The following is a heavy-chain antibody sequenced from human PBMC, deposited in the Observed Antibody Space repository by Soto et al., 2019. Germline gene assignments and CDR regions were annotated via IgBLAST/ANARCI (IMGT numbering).Heavy chain of an antibody. Sequence: GGSLRLSCVVSGFTFSSYGMHWVRQAPGKGLEWVAVISYDGSSKYYADSVKGRFTISRDNAKNSLYLQMNSLRDEDTAVYYCARGSEFQYYYYYYGMDVWGQGTTVTV. CDR3: ARGSEFQYYYYYYGMDV. V-gene: IGHV3-33*05. J-gene: IGHJ6*02. CDR1: GFTFSSYG. D-gene: IGHD2-21*01. CDR2: ISYDGSSK.